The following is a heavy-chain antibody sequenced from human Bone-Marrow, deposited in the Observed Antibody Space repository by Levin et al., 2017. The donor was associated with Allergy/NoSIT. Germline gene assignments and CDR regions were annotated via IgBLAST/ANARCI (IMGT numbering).Heavy chain of an antibody. J-gene: IGHJ4*02. CDR3: ARDQVGGGYLY. V-gene: IGHV3-7*01. D-gene: IGHD5-18*01. CDR2: IKQDGSEK. Sequence: GGSLRLSCAASGFTFSTYWMSWVRQAPGKGLEWVANIKQDGSEKGYVDSVKGRFTISRDNAKNSLYLQMNSLRVEDTAVYYCARDQVGGGYLYWGQGTLVTVSS. CDR1: GFTFSTYW.